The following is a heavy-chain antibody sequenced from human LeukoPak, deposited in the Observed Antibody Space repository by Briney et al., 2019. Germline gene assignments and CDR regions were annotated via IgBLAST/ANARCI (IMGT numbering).Heavy chain of an antibody. CDR2: INPSAGGT. CDR3: ARETDIAAAANYFDF. CDR1: GDSLTKYY. J-gene: IGHJ4*02. V-gene: IGHV1-46*01. Sequence: ASVKVSCKASGDSLTKYYIHWVRQAPGQGLEWMGIINPSAGGTTYAQKFQGRLTMTRDMSTSTVYMELYSLRSSEDTAVYYCARETDIAAAANYFDFWGQGSLVTVSS. D-gene: IGHD6-13*01.